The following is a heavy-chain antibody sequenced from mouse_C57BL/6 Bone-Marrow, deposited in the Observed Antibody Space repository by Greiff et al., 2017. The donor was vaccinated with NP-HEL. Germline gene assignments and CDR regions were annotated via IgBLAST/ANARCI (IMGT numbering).Heavy chain of an antibody. V-gene: IGHV1-81*01. CDR1: GYTFTSYG. Sequence: QVQLKQSGAELARPGASVKLSCKASGYTFTSYGISWVKQRTGQGLEWIGEIYPRSGNTYYNEKFKGKATLTADKSSSTAYMELRSLTSEDSAVYFCASRNWGAWFAYWGQGTLVTVSA. J-gene: IGHJ3*01. CDR3: ASRNWGAWFAY. CDR2: IYPRSGNT. D-gene: IGHD4-1*01.